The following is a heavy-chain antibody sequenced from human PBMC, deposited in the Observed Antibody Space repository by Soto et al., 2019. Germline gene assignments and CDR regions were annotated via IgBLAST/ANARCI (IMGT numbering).Heavy chain of an antibody. J-gene: IGHJ6*02. Sequence: SESRSLTWAVYGGPFSGYYSGGSCQAPRLGLEWIGEINHSGSTNYNPSLKSRVTISVDTSKNQFSLKLSSVTAADTAVYYCAGEWSLTDQQTENYYYYGMDVWGQGTTVT. V-gene: IGHV4-34*01. D-gene: IGHD3-3*01. CDR3: AGEWSLTDQQTENYYYYGMDV. CDR1: GGPFSGYY. CDR2: INHSGST.